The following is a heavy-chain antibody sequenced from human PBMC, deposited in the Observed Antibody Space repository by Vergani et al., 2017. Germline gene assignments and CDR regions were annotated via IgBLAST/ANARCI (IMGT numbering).Heavy chain of an antibody. CDR2: IHPADSDT. V-gene: IGHV5-51*01. D-gene: IGHD3-22*01. Sequence: EVQLVQSGAEVKKPGESLKISCQISGYSFTNNWIGWVRQMPGKGLEWMGIIHPADSDTRYSPSFQGQVTISVDKSISTAYLQRSSLRASDSAMYYCARLXGRDSSGSKYFDYWGQGTLVTVSS. CDR3: ARLXGRDSSGSKYFDY. CDR1: GYSFTNNW. J-gene: IGHJ4*02.